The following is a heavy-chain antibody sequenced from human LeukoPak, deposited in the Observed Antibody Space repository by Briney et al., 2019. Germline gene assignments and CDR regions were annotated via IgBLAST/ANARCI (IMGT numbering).Heavy chain of an antibody. Sequence: GASVKVSCKASGYTFTGYYMHWVRQAPGQGLEWMGWINPNSGGTNYALKFQGRVTMTRDTSISTAYMELSRLRSDDTAVYYCARDILTRYCSSTSCYSAFDIWGQGTMVTVSS. CDR3: ARDILTRYCSSTSCYSAFDI. V-gene: IGHV1-2*02. D-gene: IGHD2-2*02. CDR1: GYTFTGYY. J-gene: IGHJ3*02. CDR2: INPNSGGT.